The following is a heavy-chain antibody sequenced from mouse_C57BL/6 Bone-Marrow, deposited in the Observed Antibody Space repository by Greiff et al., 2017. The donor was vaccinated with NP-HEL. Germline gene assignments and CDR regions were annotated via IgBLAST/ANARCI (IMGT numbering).Heavy chain of an antibody. CDR2: IYPGGGYT. V-gene: IGHV1-63*01. Sequence: QLKQSGAELVRPGTSVKMSCKASGYTFTNYWIGWAKQRPGHGLEWIGDIYPGGGYTNYNEKFKGKATLTADKSSSTAYMQFSSLTSEDSAIYYCARRGYFDYWGQGTTLTVSS. CDR1: GYTFTNYW. CDR3: ARRGYFDY. J-gene: IGHJ2*01.